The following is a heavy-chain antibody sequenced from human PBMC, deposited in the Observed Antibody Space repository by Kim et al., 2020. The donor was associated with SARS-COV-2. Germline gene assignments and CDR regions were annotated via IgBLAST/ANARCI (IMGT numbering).Heavy chain of an antibody. D-gene: IGHD3-22*01. Sequence: GGSLRLSCAASGFTFSSYGMHWVRQAPGKGLEWVAVISYDGSNKYYADSVKGRFTISRDNSKNTLYLQMNSLRAEDTAVYYCAKDGLYYYDSSGYNDYWGQGTLVTVSS. CDR3: AKDGLYYYDSSGYNDY. V-gene: IGHV3-30*18. CDR1: GFTFSSYG. CDR2: ISYDGSNK. J-gene: IGHJ4*02.